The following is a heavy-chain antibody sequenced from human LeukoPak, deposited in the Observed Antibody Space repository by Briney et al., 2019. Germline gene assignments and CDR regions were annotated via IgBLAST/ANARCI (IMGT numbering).Heavy chain of an antibody. CDR2: INPNSGGT. CDR3: ARDQITMVRGVITRCGMDV. J-gene: IGHJ6*02. Sequence: ASVKVSCKASGYTFTGYYMHWVRQAPGQGLEWMGWINPNSGGTNYAQKFQGRVTMTRDTSISTAYMELSRLRSDDTAVYYCARDQITMVRGVITRCGMDVWGQGTTVTVSS. D-gene: IGHD3-10*01. CDR1: GYTFTGYY. V-gene: IGHV1-2*02.